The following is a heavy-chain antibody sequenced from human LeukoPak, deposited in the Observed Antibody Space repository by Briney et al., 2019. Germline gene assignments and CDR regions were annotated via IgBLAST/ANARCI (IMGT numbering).Heavy chain of an antibody. CDR3: ARTNQISETAFDI. Sequence: SETLSLTCTVSGGSISSSSYYWGWIRQPPGKGLEWLGYILSSGSTNYNPSVKSRVTISVDTSKSQFSLKLSSVTAADTAVYYCARTNQISETAFDIWGQGTMVIVTS. J-gene: IGHJ3*02. CDR1: GGSISSSSYY. D-gene: IGHD1-14*01. CDR2: ILSSGST. V-gene: IGHV4-61*05.